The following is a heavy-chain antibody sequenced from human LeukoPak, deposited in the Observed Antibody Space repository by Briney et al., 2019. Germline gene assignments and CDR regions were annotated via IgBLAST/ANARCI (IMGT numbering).Heavy chain of an antibody. CDR2: IYYSGST. J-gene: IGHJ5*02. D-gene: IGHD2-2*01. CDR3: ARLNRYQPYWFDP. Sequence: SETLPLTCTVSGGSISTYYWSWIRQPPGKGLEWIGYIYYSGSTNYNPSLRSRVTILIDTSKNQFSLKLNSVTAADTAVYYCARLNRYQPYWFDPWGQGTLVTVSS. CDR1: GGSISTYY. V-gene: IGHV4-59*01.